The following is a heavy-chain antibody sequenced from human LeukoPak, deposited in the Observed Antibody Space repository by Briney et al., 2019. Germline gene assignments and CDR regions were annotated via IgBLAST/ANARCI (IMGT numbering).Heavy chain of an antibody. J-gene: IGHJ4*02. CDR1: GVSVRSSDYY. CDR2: LYYSGST. D-gene: IGHD6-13*01. CDR3: ARPIASAGLIDF. V-gene: IGHV4-39*01. Sequence: PAETLSLTCAVSGVSVRSSDYYWGWVRQPPGKGLEWIGSLYYSGSTYYNPSLESRVTISVHTSKNELSLKVTSVTAADTAVYYCARPIASAGLIDFWGQGTLVTVSS.